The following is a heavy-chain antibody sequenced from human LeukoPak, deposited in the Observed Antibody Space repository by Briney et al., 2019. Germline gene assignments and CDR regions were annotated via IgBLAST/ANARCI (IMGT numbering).Heavy chain of an antibody. CDR1: GYTFTSYD. Sequence: VASVKVSCKASGYTFTSYDINWVRQATGQGLEWMGGIIPIFGTANYAQKFQGRVTITTDESTSTAYMELSSLRSEDTAVYYCARDHTSAAAGFDYWGQGTLVTVSS. V-gene: IGHV1-69*05. D-gene: IGHD6-13*01. J-gene: IGHJ4*02. CDR3: ARDHTSAAAGFDY. CDR2: IIPIFGTA.